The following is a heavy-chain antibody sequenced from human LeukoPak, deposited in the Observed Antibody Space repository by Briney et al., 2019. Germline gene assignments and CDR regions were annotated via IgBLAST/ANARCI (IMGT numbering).Heavy chain of an antibody. Sequence: GESLKISYKGSGYSITNYWIGWVRQMPGKGMEWMGIIYPADSDIRYSPSFQGQVTISADKSISTASLQWSSLKASDTAMYYCARQEYCSGGSCYTWFDPWGQGTLVTVSS. CDR3: ARQEYCSGGSCYTWFDP. CDR1: GYSITNYW. D-gene: IGHD2-15*01. V-gene: IGHV5-51*01. CDR2: IYPADSDI. J-gene: IGHJ5*02.